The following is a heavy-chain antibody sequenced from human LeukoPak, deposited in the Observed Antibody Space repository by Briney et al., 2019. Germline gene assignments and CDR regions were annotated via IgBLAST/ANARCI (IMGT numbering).Heavy chain of an antibody. CDR3: ARKTYYYDSSAQTGYYGMDV. CDR1: GYTFTSYG. D-gene: IGHD3-22*01. V-gene: IGHV1-18*01. CDR2: ISAYNGNT. Sequence: ASVKVSCKASGYTFTSYGISWVRQAPGQGLEWMGWISAYNGNTNYAQKLQGRVTMTTDTSTSTAYMELSSLRSEDTAVYYCARKTYYYDSSAQTGYYGMDVWGQGTTVTVSS. J-gene: IGHJ6*02.